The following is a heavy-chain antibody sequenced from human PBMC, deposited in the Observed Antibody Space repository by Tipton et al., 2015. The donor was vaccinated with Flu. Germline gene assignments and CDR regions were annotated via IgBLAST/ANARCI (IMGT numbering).Heavy chain of an antibody. Sequence: TLSLTCTVSSGSIRSTNYFCAWIRQPAGKGLEWIGRVDTSGGTNYNPSLKSRVTMSVDTSKNQFFMKLSSVTAADTAMYYCARRSIFGPYNWFDPWGQGTLVTVSS. V-gene: IGHV4-61*02. CDR3: ARRSIFGPYNWFDP. D-gene: IGHD3-3*01. J-gene: IGHJ5*02. CDR2: VDTSGGT. CDR1: SGSIRSTNYF.